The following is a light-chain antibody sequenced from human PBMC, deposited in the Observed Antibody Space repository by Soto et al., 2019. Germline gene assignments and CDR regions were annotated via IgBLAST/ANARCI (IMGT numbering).Light chain of an antibody. CDR3: AAWDDSLSGPV. CDR2: RDN. V-gene: IGLV1-47*01. Sequence: QSVLTQPPSASGTTGRTVTISCSGGSSNIGRYYVYWYQHLPGTAPTLFIYRDNQRPSGVPDRFSGSKSGTSASLAISGLRSEDEADYYCAAWDDSLSGPVFGGGTKLTVL. CDR1: SSNIGRYY. J-gene: IGLJ2*01.